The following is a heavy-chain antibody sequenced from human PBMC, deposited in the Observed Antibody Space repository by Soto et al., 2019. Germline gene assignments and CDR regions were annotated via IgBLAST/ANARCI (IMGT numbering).Heavy chain of an antibody. Sequence: QVQLVESGGGVVQPGGSLRLSYAASGFTFSNYGMHWVRQAPGKGLEWVAVIWYDGNNKYYADSVKGRFTISRDNSNNTLYVQMTSLRAEDTAVYYCARGLHSLFDYWGQGTLVTVSS. CDR2: IWYDGNNK. CDR3: ARGLHSLFDY. CDR1: GFTFSNYG. D-gene: IGHD2-21*01. V-gene: IGHV3-33*01. J-gene: IGHJ4*02.